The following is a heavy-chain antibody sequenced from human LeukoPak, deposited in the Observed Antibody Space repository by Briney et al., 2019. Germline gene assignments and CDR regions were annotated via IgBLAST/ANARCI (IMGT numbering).Heavy chain of an antibody. D-gene: IGHD3-22*01. J-gene: IGHJ4*02. CDR2: ISGSGGST. CDR1: GFTFSSFE. Sequence: GGSLRLSCATSGFTFSSFEMNWVRQAPGKGLEWVSAISGSGGSTYYADSVKGRFTISRDNSKNTLYLQMNSLRADDTAVYYCPKDVTMIVVVTPFDYWGQGTLVTVSS. V-gene: IGHV3-23*01. CDR3: PKDVTMIVVVTPFDY.